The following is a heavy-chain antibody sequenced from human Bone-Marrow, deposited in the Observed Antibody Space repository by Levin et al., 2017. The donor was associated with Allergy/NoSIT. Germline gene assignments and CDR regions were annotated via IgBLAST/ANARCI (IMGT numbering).Heavy chain of an antibody. D-gene: IGHD6-6*01. V-gene: IGHV3-66*01. CDR3: AARNIAAPK. J-gene: IGHJ4*02. Sequence: PAASVKVSCAVSGFTVSVNYMSWVRQAPGKGLEWVSLIYSGGTTNYADSVKGRFTISRDNSKNTLHLQMNSLRAEDTAVYYCAARNIAAPKWGQGTLVAVSS. CDR2: IYSGGTT. CDR1: GFTVSVNY.